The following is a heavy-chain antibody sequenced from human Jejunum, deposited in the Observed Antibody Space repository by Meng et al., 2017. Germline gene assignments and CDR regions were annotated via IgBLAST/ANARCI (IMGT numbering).Heavy chain of an antibody. J-gene: IGHJ4*02. D-gene: IGHD6-25*01. CDR1: GYSFTTYW. Sequence: GESLKISCKGSGYSFTTYWIGWVRQMPGKGLEWMGIIYPGYSDTRYSPSLQGQVTISADRSISTAYLQWNSLKASDTAMYYCARQASLSGPPVDYWGQGTLVTVSS. V-gene: IGHV5-51*01. CDR3: ARQASLSGPPVDY. CDR2: IYPGYSDT.